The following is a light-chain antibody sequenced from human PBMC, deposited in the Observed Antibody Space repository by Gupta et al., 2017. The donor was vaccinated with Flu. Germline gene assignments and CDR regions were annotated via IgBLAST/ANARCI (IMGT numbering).Light chain of an antibody. CDR3: QSYDSSLSAYV. CDR1: SSNIGAGYD. V-gene: IGLV1-40*01. CDR2: GDT. Sequence: QSALTQPPSVSGAPGQRVTISCTGSSSNIGAGYDVHWYQQIPGAAPKILIHGDTNRPSGVPERFSGSKSGTSASLAITGLQAEDEADYYCQSYDSSLSAYVFGSGTRVTVL. J-gene: IGLJ1*01.